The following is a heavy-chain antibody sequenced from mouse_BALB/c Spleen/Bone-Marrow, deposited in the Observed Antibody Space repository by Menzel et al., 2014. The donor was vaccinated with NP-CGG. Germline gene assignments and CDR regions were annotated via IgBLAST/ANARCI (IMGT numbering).Heavy chain of an antibody. Sequence: VQLKESGPELVKPGASMKISCKASGYSFTGYTMNWVKQSHGKNLEWIGLINPYNGGTSCTQKFKGKATLTVDKSSSTAYMELLSLTSDDSAVYYCARLLWYSFFDYWGQGTTLTVSS. CDR2: INPYNGGT. J-gene: IGHJ2*01. CDR3: ARLLWYSFFDY. CDR1: GYSFTGYT. D-gene: IGHD2-1*01. V-gene: IGHV1-18*01.